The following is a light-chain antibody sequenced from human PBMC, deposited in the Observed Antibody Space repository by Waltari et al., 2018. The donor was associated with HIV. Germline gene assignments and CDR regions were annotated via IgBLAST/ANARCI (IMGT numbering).Light chain of an antibody. CDR2: GAS. V-gene: IGKV3-20*01. J-gene: IGKJ4*01. CDR3: QQCGSSLLS. Sequence: IVFTQSPGTLSFSLGERATLHCRTIQTVDSSHLAWYQQKRDQPPRLLMYGASTRDTGVSDRFSGSGSGTNFTLTINTLEPEDFAVYYCQQCGSSLLSFGGGTKVEIK. CDR1: QTVDSSH.